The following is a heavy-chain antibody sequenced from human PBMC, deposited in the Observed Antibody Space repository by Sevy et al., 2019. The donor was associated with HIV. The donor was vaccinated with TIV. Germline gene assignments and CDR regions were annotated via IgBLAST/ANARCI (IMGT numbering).Heavy chain of an antibody. CDR2: IWFDGSNE. CDR3: VRDLEFYDYGDYGPAINPDN. J-gene: IGHJ4*02. CDR1: GFTFSTYG. D-gene: IGHD4-17*01. Sequence: GGSLRLSCAASGFTFSTYGMHWVRQAPGKGLEWLAVIWFDGSNEYYADSVKGRFTISRDIAKNTLHLQMNSLRAEDTAVYYCVRDLEFYDYGDYGPAINPDNWGRGTLVTVSS. V-gene: IGHV3-33*01.